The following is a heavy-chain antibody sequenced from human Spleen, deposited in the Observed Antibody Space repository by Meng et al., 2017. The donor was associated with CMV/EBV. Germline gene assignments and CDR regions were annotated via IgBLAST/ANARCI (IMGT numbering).Heavy chain of an antibody. CDR3: ARDRWAPGDV. V-gene: IGHV3-7*01. CDR2: IKQDGSEK. J-gene: IGHJ6*02. Sequence: GGSLRLSCAASGFTFSKYAMYWVRQAPGKGLEWVANIKQDGSEKYYVDSVKGRFTISRDNAKNSLFLQMNSLRVEDMAVYYCARDRWAPGDVWGQGTTVTVSS. D-gene: IGHD1-26*01. CDR1: GFTFSKYA.